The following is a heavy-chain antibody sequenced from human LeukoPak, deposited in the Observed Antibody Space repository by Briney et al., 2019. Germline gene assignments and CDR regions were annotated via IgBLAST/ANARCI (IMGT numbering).Heavy chain of an antibody. V-gene: IGHV1-69*13. D-gene: IGHD2-2*01. CDR2: IIPIFGTA. CDR1: GGTFSNYA. CDR3: ARGDIVVVPAAANYYYYYGMDV. J-gene: IGHJ6*02. Sequence: SVKVSCKASGGTFSNYAINWVRQAPGQGLEWMGGIIPIFGTANYAQKFQGRVTITADESTSTAYMELSSLRSEDTAVYYCARGDIVVVPAAANYYYYYGMDVWGQGTTVTVSS.